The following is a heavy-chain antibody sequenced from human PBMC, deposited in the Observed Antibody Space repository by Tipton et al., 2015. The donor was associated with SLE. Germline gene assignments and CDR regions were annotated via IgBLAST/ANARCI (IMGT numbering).Heavy chain of an antibody. CDR2: IYYSGST. CDR3: AREGGGRFDY. V-gene: IGHV4-39*07. CDR1: GGSISSSSYY. J-gene: IGHJ4*02. Sequence: TLSLTCTVSGGSISSSSYYWGWIRQPPGKGLEWIGSIYYSGSTYYNPALKSRVTISVDTSKNQFSLKLSSVTAADTAVYYCAREGGGRFDYWGQGTLVTVSS. D-gene: IGHD3-16*01.